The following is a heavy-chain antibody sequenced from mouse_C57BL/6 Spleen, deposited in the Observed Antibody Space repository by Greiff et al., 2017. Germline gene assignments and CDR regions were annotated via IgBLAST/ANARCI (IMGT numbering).Heavy chain of an antibody. CDR3: ASPLYENYAMDY. CDR2: INPSNGGT. V-gene: IGHV1-53*01. CDR1: GYTFTSYW. Sequence: QVQLQQSGTELVKPGASVKLSCKASGYTFTSYWMHWVKQRPGQGLEWIGNINPSNGGTNYNEKFKSKATLTVDKSSSTAYMQLSSLTSEDSAVYYCASPLYENYAMDYWGQGTSVTVSS. J-gene: IGHJ4*01. D-gene: IGHD2-3*01.